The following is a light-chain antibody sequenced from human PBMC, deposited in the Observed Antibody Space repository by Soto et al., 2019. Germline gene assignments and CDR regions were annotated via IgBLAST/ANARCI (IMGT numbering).Light chain of an antibody. Sequence: IVWTHSACTLSLSLGERATPSRTASQSVSSSYLAWYQQKPGQAPRLLIYGASNRATGIPARFSGSGSGTDFTLTISSLEPEDFAVYYCQQRGNWPPTFGPGTKVDIK. V-gene: IGKV3D-20*02. CDR3: QQRGNWPPT. J-gene: IGKJ3*01. CDR2: GAS. CDR1: QSVSSSY.